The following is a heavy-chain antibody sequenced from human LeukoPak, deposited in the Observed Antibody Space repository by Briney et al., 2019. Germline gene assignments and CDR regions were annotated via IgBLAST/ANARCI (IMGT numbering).Heavy chain of an antibody. D-gene: IGHD4-11*01. CDR2: FSGSGGST. CDR1: GSTLTSYA. CDR3: AKVDDSDWHEGYFDY. J-gene: IGHJ4*02. Sequence: SGGSLRPSCAAPGSTLTSYALSGVRRAPGKGLEGAQTFSGSGGSTYYADSMKGRFTISRDNSKNTLYLQMNSLRADDTAIYYCAKVDDSDWHEGYFDYWGQGSLVTVSS. V-gene: IGHV3-23*01.